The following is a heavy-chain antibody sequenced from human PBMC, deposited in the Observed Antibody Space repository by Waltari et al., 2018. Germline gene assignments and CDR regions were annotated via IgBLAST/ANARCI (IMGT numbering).Heavy chain of an antibody. CDR2: IKQDGSEK. CDR3: ARDMNIVATDLNI. D-gene: IGHD5-12*01. V-gene: IGHV3-7*01. Sequence: EVQLVESGGGLVQPGGSLRLSCAASGFTFSSYWMSWVRQAPGQGLGWVANIKQDGSEKYYVYSVKGRFTISRDNAKNSLYLQMNSLRAEDTAVYYCARDMNIVATDLNIWGQGTLVTVSS. J-gene: IGHJ4*02. CDR1: GFTFSSYW.